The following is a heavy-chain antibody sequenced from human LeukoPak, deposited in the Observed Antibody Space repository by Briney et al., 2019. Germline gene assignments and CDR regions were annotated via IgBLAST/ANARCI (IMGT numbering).Heavy chain of an antibody. CDR1: GYTLTELS. V-gene: IGHV1-24*01. J-gene: IGHJ4*02. CDR3: ATDQMVRGVIIVMLN. CDR2: FDPEDGET. Sequence: GASVKVSCKVSGYTLTELSMHWVRQAPGKGREWMGGFDPEDGETIYAQKFQGRVTMTEDTSTDTAYMELSSLRSEDTAVYYCATDQMVRGVIIVMLNWGQGTLVTVSS. D-gene: IGHD3-10*01.